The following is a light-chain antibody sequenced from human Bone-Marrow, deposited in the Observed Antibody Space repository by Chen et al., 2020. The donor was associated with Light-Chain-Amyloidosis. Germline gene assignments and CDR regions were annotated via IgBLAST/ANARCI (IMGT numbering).Light chain of an antibody. V-gene: IGLV2-23*02. J-gene: IGLJ1*01. CDR2: EVT. CDR3: CSYAGSPLYV. Sequence: SALTQPASVSGSPGPSITFPCIGTSSDVGSYDFVSWYQQHAGKAPKLMIYEVTKRPSGVSNRFSGSKSGNTASLTISGLQAEDEADYYCCSYAGSPLYVFGTGTKVSVL. CDR1: SSDVGSYDF.